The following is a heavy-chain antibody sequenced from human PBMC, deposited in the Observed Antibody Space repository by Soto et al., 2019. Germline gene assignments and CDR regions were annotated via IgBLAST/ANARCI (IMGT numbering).Heavy chain of an antibody. J-gene: IGHJ4*02. CDR3: ARGWGRIFDY. CDR2: INHSGST. V-gene: IGHV4-34*01. D-gene: IGHD7-27*01. CDR1: GGSFSGYY. Sequence: QVQLQQWGAGLLKPSETLSLTCAVYGGSFSGYYWSWIRQPPGKGLEWSGEINHSGSTNYNPSLKSRATISVDTSKNQFSLKLSSVTAADTAVYYCARGWGRIFDYWGQGTLVTVSS.